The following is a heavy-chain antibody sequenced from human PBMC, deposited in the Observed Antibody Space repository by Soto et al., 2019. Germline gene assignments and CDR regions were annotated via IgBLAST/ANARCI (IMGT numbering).Heavy chain of an antibody. CDR1: GGSISSGGYY. J-gene: IGHJ4*02. Sequence: PSETLSLTCTVSGGSISSGGYYWSWIRQHPGKGLEWIGYIHYSGSTYYNPSLKSRVTISVDTSKNQFSLKLSSVTAADTAVYYCAIMVYANYYFDYWGQGTLVTVSS. D-gene: IGHD2-8*01. CDR3: AIMVYANYYFDY. V-gene: IGHV4-31*03. CDR2: IHYSGST.